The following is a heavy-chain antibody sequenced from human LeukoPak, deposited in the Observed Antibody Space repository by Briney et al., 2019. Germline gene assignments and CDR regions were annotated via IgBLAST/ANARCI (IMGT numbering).Heavy chain of an antibody. D-gene: IGHD3-22*01. J-gene: IGHJ5*02. CDR1: GGTFSSYA. CDR3: ARDITLGGSSGYYPT. CDR2: IIPIFGTA. Sequence: GASVKVSCKASGGTFSSYAISWVRQAPGQGLEWMGGIIPIFGTANYAQKFQGRVTITADESTSTAYMELSSLRSEDTAVYYCARDITLGGSSGYYPTWGQGTLVTVSS. V-gene: IGHV1-69*13.